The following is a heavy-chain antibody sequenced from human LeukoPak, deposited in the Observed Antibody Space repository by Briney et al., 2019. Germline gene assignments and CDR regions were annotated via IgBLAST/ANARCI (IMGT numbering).Heavy chain of an antibody. D-gene: IGHD4/OR15-4a*01. CDR1: GGSISTGGYY. CDR2: IYYRGST. CDR3: ARATDYGDSYYFDH. Sequence: PSETLSLTCTVSGGSISTGGYYWGWIRQHPGKGLEYIGYIYYRGSTYYSPSLKSRLTISLDTPNNQFSLKLRSVTAADTAVYYCARATDYGDSYYFDHWGQGTPVTVSS. J-gene: IGHJ4*02. V-gene: IGHV4-31*03.